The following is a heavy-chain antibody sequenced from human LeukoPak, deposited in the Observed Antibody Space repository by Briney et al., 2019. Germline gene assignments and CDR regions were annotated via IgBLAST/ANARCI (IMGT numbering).Heavy chain of an antibody. J-gene: IGHJ4*02. CDR3: AKHIMYYDFWSGYKPIPPY. Sequence: PGGSLRLSCAASGFTFSSYAMSWVRQAPGKGLEWVSAISGSGGSTYYADSVKGRFTISRDNSKNTLYLQMNSLRAEDTAVYYCAKHIMYYDFWSGYKPIPPYWGQGTLVTVSS. CDR1: GFTFSSYA. CDR2: ISGSGGST. V-gene: IGHV3-23*01. D-gene: IGHD3-3*01.